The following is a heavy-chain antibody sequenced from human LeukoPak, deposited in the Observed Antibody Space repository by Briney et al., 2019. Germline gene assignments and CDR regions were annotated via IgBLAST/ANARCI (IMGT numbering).Heavy chain of an antibody. CDR2: IYSGGNT. J-gene: IGHJ4*02. CDR1: GFTFSGYS. V-gene: IGHV3-66*01. D-gene: IGHD6-19*01. CDR3: ATRAVAAPY. Sequence: SGGSLRLSCAASGFTFSGYSMNWVRQAPGKGLEWVSLIYSGGNTQYADSVKGRFIIFRDSSKNTLYLQMNSLRVEDTAVYYCATRAVAAPYWGQGTLVTVSS.